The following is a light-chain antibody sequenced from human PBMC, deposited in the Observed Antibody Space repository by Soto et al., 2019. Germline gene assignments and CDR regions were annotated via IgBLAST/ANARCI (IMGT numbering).Light chain of an antibody. Sequence: DVVMTQSPLSLPVTLGQPASISCRSSQSLVHSNGDTFLNWFQQRPGQSPRRLIFKVSNRDSGVPDRFSGSGSGADFTLKISRVEAEDVAIYYCMQGTRWPPYTFGQGTKLEIK. V-gene: IGKV2-30*02. CDR1: QSLVHSNGDTF. CDR2: KVS. CDR3: MQGTRWPPYT. J-gene: IGKJ2*01.